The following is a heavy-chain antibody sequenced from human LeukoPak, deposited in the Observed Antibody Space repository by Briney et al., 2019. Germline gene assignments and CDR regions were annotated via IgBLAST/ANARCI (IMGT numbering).Heavy chain of an antibody. Sequence: GASVKVSCKASGYTFANYAMHWVRQAPGQSLEWMGWINTANGNTKYSQKFQGRVTITRDTSASTAYMELSSLRSEDTAAYCCARDGRFIVADYYYGMDVWGQGTTVTVSS. D-gene: IGHD1-26*01. CDR1: GYTFANYA. V-gene: IGHV1-3*04. CDR3: ARDGRFIVADYYYGMDV. CDR2: INTANGNT. J-gene: IGHJ6*02.